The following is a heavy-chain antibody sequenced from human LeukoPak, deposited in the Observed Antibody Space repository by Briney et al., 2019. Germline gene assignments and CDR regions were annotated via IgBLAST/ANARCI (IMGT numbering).Heavy chain of an antibody. Sequence: ASVKVSCKASGYTFTVYYMHWVRQAPGQGLEWMGWINPNSGGTNYAQKFQGRVTMTRDTSISTAYMELSRLRSDDTAVYYCARDRGFVVADYYMDVWGKGTTVTISS. V-gene: IGHV1-2*02. CDR2: INPNSGGT. CDR3: ARDRGFVVADYYMDV. J-gene: IGHJ6*03. D-gene: IGHD2-2*01. CDR1: GYTFTVYY.